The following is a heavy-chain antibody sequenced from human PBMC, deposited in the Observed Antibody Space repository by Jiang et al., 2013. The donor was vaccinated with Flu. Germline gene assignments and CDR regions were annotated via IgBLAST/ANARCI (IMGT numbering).Heavy chain of an antibody. V-gene: IGHV4-4*02. D-gene: IGHD5-18*01. CDR3: ASHRQTAGYGAFDI. J-gene: IGHJ3*02. CDR1: DDSVNSYYW. Sequence: GSGLVKPSGTLSLTCAVSDDSVNSYYWWTWVRQSPEKGLQWIGEIFHSGVTNYNPSLKTRLTISLEKSRKQVSLILTSVTAADTAVYYCASHRQTAGYGAFDIWGQGTTVTV. CDR2: IFHSGVT.